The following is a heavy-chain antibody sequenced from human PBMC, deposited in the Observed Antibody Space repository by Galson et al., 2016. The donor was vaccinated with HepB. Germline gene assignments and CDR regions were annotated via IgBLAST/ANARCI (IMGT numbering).Heavy chain of an antibody. V-gene: IGHV2-70*11. J-gene: IGHJ4*02. CDR1: GFSLTTSGMC. Sequence: PALVKPTQTLTLTCTFSGFSLTTSGMCVSWIRQPPGKALEWLARIDWDDDTYYSTSLKTRITISEDTSKNQVVLTMTNMDPVDTDAYSGARTRGEYNGSGSYHDYWVQGTLVTVSS. CDR3: ARTRGEYNGSGSYHDY. D-gene: IGHD3-10*01. CDR2: IDWDDDT.